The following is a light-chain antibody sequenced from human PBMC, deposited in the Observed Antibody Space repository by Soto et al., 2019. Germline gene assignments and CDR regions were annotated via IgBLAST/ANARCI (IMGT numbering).Light chain of an antibody. CDR1: QFIGST. CDR2: GAS. CDR3: QHYGKWPLT. V-gene: IGKV3-15*01. J-gene: IGKJ4*01. Sequence: EIVITQSPATLSVSTVEGATLSCRASQFIGSTLAWYQQKPGQTPRLLIYGASTRATGVPARFSGSGSGTDFTLTINSLQSEDFAVYHCQHYGKWPLTFAGGTTVDI.